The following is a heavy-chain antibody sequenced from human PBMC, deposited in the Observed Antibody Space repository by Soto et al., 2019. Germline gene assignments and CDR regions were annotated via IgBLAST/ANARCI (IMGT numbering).Heavy chain of an antibody. V-gene: IGHV4-61*01. D-gene: IGHD7-27*01. CDR1: AGTPSTCCYY. CDR3: ERLGRRQDPLDF. CDR2: IYYSGST. J-gene: IGHJ3*01. Sequence: SQERPVPCTVSAGTPSTCCYYLCWILQPPGKGLEWIGYIYYSGSTNYNPSLKSRVTISVDTSKNQFSLKLSSVTAADTAVYYCERLGRRQDPLDFWAQGT.